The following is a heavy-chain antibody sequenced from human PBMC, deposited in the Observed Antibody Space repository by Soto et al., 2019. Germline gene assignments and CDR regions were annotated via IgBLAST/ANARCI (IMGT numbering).Heavy chain of an antibody. J-gene: IGHJ6*02. CDR1: GGSISSGPYS. Sequence: QLQLQESGPGLVKPSETLSLTCTVSGGSISSGPYSWGWIRQPPGEGLEWIATFHYSGNTHYSPSLASRVTLYVDTSKNQFSLKVTSVTAADTALYYCARQGGYCSSTNCYGYYAMDVWGQGTTVTVSS. V-gene: IGHV4-39*01. CDR3: ARQGGYCSSTNCYGYYAMDV. CDR2: FHYSGNT. D-gene: IGHD2-2*01.